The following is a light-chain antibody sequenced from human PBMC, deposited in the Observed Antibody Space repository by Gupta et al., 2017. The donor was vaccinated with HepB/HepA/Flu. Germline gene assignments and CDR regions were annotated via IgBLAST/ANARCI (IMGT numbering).Light chain of an antibody. J-gene: IGLJ2*01. Sequence: SLLPPQPSASWPPRQRVTISCSGSSSNVGRSFVYWYQQVPGAAPKLLIYRNDQRPSGVPERFSGSKSGSSASLAISGLRAEDEAYYYCAAWDNSRRDVAFGGGTKLTVL. CDR1: SSNVGRSF. CDR3: AAWDNSRRDVA. CDR2: RND. V-gene: IGLV1-47*01.